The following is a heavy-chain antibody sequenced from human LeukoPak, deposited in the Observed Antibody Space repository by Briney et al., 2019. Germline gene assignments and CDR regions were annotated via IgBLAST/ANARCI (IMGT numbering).Heavy chain of an antibody. Sequence: ASVKVSCKASGYTFTSNHIHWVRQAPGQGLEWMGVINPSGDSTSYAQNFQGRVTITADESTSTAYMELSSLRSEDTAVYYCARDFSRVVPAAPTEYYYYGMDVWGQGTTVTVSS. J-gene: IGHJ6*02. V-gene: IGHV1-46*01. CDR1: GYTFTSNH. D-gene: IGHD2-2*01. CDR3: ARDFSRVVPAAPTEYYYYGMDV. CDR2: INPSGDST.